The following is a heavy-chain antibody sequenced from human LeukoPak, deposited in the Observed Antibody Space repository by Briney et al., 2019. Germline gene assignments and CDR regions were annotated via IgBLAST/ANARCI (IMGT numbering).Heavy chain of an antibody. CDR1: GYTFTSYG. V-gene: IGHV1-8*02. Sequence: ASVKVSCKASGYTFTSYGISWVRQATGQGLEWMGWMNPNSGNTGYAQKFQGRVTMTRNTSISTAYMELSSLRSEDTAVYYCASNVLRYFDWFGGGGGNDAFDIWGQGTMVTVSS. J-gene: IGHJ3*02. CDR2: MNPNSGNT. D-gene: IGHD3-9*01. CDR3: ASNVLRYFDWFGGGGGNDAFDI.